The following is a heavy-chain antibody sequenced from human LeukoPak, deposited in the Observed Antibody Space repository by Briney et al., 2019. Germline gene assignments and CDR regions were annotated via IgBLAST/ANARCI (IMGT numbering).Heavy chain of an antibody. V-gene: IGHV3-64*01. Sequence: PGGSLRLSCAASGFTFSSYAMPWVRQAPGKGLEYVSAISSNGGSTYYANSVKGRFTISRDNSKNTLYLQMGSLRAEDMAVYYCARSSGGSWSLSILYYYYGMDVWGQGTTVTVSS. D-gene: IGHD2-15*01. CDR1: GFTFSSYA. CDR2: ISSNGGST. J-gene: IGHJ6*02. CDR3: ARSSGGSWSLSILYYYYGMDV.